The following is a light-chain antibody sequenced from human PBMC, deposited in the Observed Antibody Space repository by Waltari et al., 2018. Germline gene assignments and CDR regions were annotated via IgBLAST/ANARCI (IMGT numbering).Light chain of an antibody. Sequence: QSALTQPPSASGSPGQSVTISLPGTSRPVGGYDSVSWFKQHPGQTPKLMIVEVTNRPAGVPDRFSASKSGNTASLTVSGLQPEDEADYYCTSYAASNTLIFGGGTRLTVL. CDR3: TSYAASNTLI. CDR2: EVT. V-gene: IGLV2-8*01. CDR1: SRPVGGYDS. J-gene: IGLJ2*01.